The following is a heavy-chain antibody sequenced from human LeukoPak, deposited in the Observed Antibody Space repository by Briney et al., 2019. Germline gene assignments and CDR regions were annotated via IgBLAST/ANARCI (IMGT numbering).Heavy chain of an antibody. Sequence: SETLSLTCTVSGGSISSYYWSWIRQPPGKGLEWIVILYYSVSTYSTPSLKSPVTISVATSKNQFSLKLSSVTAADTAVYYCARRGRRDYYGSGSLWSQGTLVTVSS. CDR3: ARRGRRDYYGSGSL. CDR2: LYYSVST. D-gene: IGHD3-10*01. V-gene: IGHV4-59*04. CDR1: GGSISSYY. J-gene: IGHJ1*01.